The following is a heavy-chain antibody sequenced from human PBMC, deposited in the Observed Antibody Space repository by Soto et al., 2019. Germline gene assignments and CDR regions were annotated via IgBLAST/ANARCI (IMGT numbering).Heavy chain of an antibody. V-gene: IGHV4-31*03. CDR1: GGSISSDGSY. CDR3: ARHNPRDNWNYDY. CDR2: LYYSGST. Sequence: SETLSLTCTVSGGSISSDGSYWSWIRQHPGKGLEWIGCLYYSGSTYYNPSLKSRITISQDTSKNQFSLKLSSVTAADTAVYYCARHNPRDNWNYDYWGQGTLVTVSS. D-gene: IGHD1-7*01. J-gene: IGHJ4*02.